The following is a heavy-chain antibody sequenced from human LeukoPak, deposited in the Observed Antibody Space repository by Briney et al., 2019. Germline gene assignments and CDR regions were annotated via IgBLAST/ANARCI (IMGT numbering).Heavy chain of an antibody. D-gene: IGHD1-1*01. V-gene: IGHV3-48*02. CDR2: ISSSSTTI. CDR3: ARDLVTTY. CDR1: GFPFSTYN. Sequence: GGSLRLSCAASGFPFSTYNMNWVRQAPGKGLEWISYISSSSTTIYYADSVKGRFTISRDNAKNSLYLQMNSLRDEDTAVYYCARDLVTTYWGQGTLVAVSS. J-gene: IGHJ4*02.